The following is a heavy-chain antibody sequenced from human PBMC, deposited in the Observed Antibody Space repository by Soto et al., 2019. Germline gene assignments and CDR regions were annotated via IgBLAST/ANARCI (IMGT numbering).Heavy chain of an antibody. CDR3: ARAFLAVPAAFEH. V-gene: IGHV3-33*01. J-gene: IGHJ4*02. D-gene: IGHD2-2*01. Sequence: QVQLVESGGGVVQPGRSLRLSCAASGFTFSSYGMHWVRQAPGKGLEWVAVIWYDGSNKYYADSVKGRFTISRDNSKNTLYLQMNSLRAEDTAVYYCARAFLAVPAAFEHWGQGTLVTVSS. CDR2: IWYDGSNK. CDR1: GFTFSSYG.